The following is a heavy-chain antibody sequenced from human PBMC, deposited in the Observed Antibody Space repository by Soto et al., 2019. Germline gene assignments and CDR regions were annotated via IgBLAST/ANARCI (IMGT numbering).Heavy chain of an antibody. CDR3: ARGGSLTKSFYHYFGMDV. D-gene: IGHD3-16*01. V-gene: IGHV1-46*01. Sequence: ASVKVSCKASGYSFTSYYIHWVRQAPVQGLEWIGLINPTCGRTSYAQRFQGRVIMTRDTATSTLYLQLASLRSDDTALYYCARGGSLTKSFYHYFGMDVWGQGSTLTGSS. CDR1: GYSFTSYY. J-gene: IGHJ6*02. CDR2: INPTCGRT.